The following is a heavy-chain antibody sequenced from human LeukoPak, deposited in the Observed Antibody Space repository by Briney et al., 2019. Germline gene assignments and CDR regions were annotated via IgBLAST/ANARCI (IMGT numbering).Heavy chain of an antibody. V-gene: IGHV4-39*01. D-gene: IGHD3-10*01. Sequence: SETLSLTCTVPSGSISSNNHYWGWIRQPQGKRLEWIGSIDYSGSTYYNPSLKSRVTISVDTSKNQFSLKLSSVTAADTAVYYCASQNYNYLWFGELAPFDYWGQGTLVTVSS. CDR2: IDYSGST. J-gene: IGHJ4*02. CDR3: ASQNYNYLWFGELAPFDY. CDR1: SGSISSNNHY.